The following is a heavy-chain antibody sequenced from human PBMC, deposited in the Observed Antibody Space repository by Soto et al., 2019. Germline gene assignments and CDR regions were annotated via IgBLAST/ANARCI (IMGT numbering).Heavy chain of an antibody. CDR3: ARLRIATNNYKWFDP. CDR1: GAALNSGNYY. V-gene: IGHV4-31*03. Sequence: SETLSLPCSVSGAALNSGNYYWSWIRQVPGKGLEWIGHIYVTGAVDYNPSLRDRITISQDTSERQFSLNLRLVTAADTAVYYCARLRIATNNYKWFDPWGQGTLVTVSS. CDR2: IYVTGAV. J-gene: IGHJ5*02. D-gene: IGHD2-21*01.